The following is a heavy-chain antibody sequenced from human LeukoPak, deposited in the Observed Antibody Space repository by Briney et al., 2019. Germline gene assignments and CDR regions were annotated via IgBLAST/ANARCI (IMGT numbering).Heavy chain of an antibody. CDR3: AKGVVGVTSPNSLDY. J-gene: IGHJ4*02. CDR2: ITGSGVST. Sequence: PGGSLRLSRAASGITFSTYAMSWVRQTPGKGLEWVSAITGSGVSTFYADSVKGRFTISRDNSKNTLFLQMNSLRAEDTAVYYCAKGVVGVTSPNSLDYWGQGTLVTVSS. V-gene: IGHV3-23*01. D-gene: IGHD1-26*01. CDR1: GITFSTYA.